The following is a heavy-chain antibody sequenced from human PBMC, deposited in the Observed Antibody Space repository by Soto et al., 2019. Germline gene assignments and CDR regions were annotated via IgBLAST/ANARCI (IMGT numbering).Heavy chain of an antibody. J-gene: IGHJ4*02. CDR1: GGSISSYY. CDR3: AREIQRSFDY. Sequence: SETLSLTCSISGGSISSYYWSWIRQPAGKGLEWIGRIYTSGSTNHNPSLKSRVTMSVDTSKNQFSLNLSSVTAADTAVYYCAREIQRSFDYWGQGTLVTVSS. D-gene: IGHD1-1*01. CDR2: IYTSGST. V-gene: IGHV4-4*07.